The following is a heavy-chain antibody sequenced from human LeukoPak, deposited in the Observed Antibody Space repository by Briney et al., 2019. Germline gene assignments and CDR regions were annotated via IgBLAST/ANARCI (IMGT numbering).Heavy chain of an antibody. J-gene: IGHJ4*02. V-gene: IGHV3-23*01. CDR1: GFTFSSYA. Sequence: GGSLRLSCAASGFTFSSYAMSWVRQAPGKGLEWVSVVSGSGTATYYADSVKGRFSISRDNSKNTLYVQMNSLSPEDKAIYYCAKGPVVPVATYFFDYWGQGTLVIVSS. CDR3: AKGPVVPVATYFFDY. CDR2: VSGSGTAT. D-gene: IGHD2-2*01.